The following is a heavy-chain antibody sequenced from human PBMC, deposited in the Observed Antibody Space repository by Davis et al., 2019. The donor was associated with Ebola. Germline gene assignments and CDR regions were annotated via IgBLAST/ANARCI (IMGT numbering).Heavy chain of an antibody. CDR1: GYTFTGYY. Sequence: ASVKVSCKASGYTFTGYYMHWVRQAPGQGLEWMGWINPNSGGTNYAQKFQGRVTMTRDTSISTAYMELSRLRSDDTAVYYCARSPSWSIAAPTEHYFDYWGQGTLVTVSS. J-gene: IGHJ4*02. D-gene: IGHD6-6*01. CDR3: ARSPSWSIAAPTEHYFDY. V-gene: IGHV1-2*02. CDR2: INPNSGGT.